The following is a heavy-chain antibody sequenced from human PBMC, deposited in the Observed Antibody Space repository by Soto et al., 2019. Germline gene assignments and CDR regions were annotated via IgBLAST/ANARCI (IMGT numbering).Heavy chain of an antibody. J-gene: IGHJ6*02. CDR1: GFTFSSYA. CDR2: ISSNGGST. Sequence: LRLSCAASGFTFSSYAMHWVRQAPGKGLEYVSAISSNGGSTYYADSVKGRFTISRDNSKNTLYLQMGSLRAEDMAVYYCARGRYYYGMDVWGQGTTVTVSS. CDR3: ARGRYYYGMDV. V-gene: IGHV3-64*02.